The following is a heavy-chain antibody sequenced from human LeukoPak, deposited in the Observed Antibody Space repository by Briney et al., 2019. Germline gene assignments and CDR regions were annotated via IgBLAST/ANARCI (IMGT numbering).Heavy chain of an antibody. CDR3: ARRPKDYGDYLGAFDI. J-gene: IGHJ3*02. Sequence: SETLSLTCTVSGGSISSSSYYWGWIRQPPGKGLEWIGSIYYSGSTYYNPSLKSRVTISVDTSKNQFSLKLSSVTAADTAVYYCARRPKDYGDYLGAFDIWGQGTMVTVSS. V-gene: IGHV4-39*01. CDR1: GGSISSSSYY. CDR2: IYYSGST. D-gene: IGHD4-17*01.